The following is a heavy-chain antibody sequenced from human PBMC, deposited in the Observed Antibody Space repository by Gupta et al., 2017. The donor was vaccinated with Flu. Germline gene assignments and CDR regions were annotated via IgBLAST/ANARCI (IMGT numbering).Heavy chain of an antibody. CDR2: ISGRGGST. D-gene: IGHD1-26*01. CDR1: GFTFINYA. Sequence: EEQLLESGGGLVQPGGSLRLSCAASGFTFINYAMSWVRQAPGKGLEWVSAISGRGGSTYYADSVKGRFTISRDNSKNTLYVQMNSLRAEDTAVYYCAKEEGATQGYFDYWGQGTLVTVSS. J-gene: IGHJ4*02. CDR3: AKEEGATQGYFDY. V-gene: IGHV3-23*01.